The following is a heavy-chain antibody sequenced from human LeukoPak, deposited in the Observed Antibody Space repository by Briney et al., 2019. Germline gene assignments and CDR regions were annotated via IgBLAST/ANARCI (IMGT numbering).Heavy chain of an antibody. D-gene: IGHD1-20*01. Sequence: ASVKVSCKASGYTFTSYDINWVRQAPGPGLEWMGWMNPNSGNTGYAQKFQGRITMTRNTSISTAYMELSSLRSEDTAVYYCARGRSNWNDSCDYWGQGTLVTVSS. V-gene: IGHV1-8*01. CDR3: ARGRSNWNDSCDY. J-gene: IGHJ4*02. CDR2: MNPNSGNT. CDR1: GYTFTSYD.